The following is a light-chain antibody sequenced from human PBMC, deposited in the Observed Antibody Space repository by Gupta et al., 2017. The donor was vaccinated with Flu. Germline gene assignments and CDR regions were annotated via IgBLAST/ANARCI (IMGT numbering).Light chain of an antibody. J-gene: IGLJ2*01. Sequence: QPLLTQPPSVSGAPVQPATIACTGRTSNIGAGYDVHWYQHFPGAAPKVLIFDTTRRPSGVPERFSASKSGDSASLATIGLQAEDEADYYCTSFDTGMRVWIFGGGTKLTVL. V-gene: IGLV1-40*03. CDR2: DTT. CDR1: TSNIGAGYD. CDR3: TSFDTGMRVWI.